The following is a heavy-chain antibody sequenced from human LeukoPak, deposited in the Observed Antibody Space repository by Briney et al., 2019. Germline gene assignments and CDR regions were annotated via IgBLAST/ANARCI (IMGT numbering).Heavy chain of an antibody. Sequence: SETLSLTCTVSGGSISSSSYYWGWIRQPPGKGLEWIGSIYYSGSTYYNPSLKSRVTISVDTSKNQFSLKLSSVTAADTAVYYCARDESGSYLRLNWFDPWGQGTLVTVSS. CDR1: GGSISSSSYY. D-gene: IGHD1-26*01. CDR2: IYYSGST. CDR3: ARDESGSYLRLNWFDP. J-gene: IGHJ5*02. V-gene: IGHV4-39*07.